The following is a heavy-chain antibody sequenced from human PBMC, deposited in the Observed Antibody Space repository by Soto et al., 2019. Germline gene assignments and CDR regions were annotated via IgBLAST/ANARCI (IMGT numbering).Heavy chain of an antibody. CDR1: GFTVSSNY. CDR3: AREFWSGPFDY. J-gene: IGHJ4*02. Sequence: GGSLRLSCAASGFTVSSNYMNWVRQAPGKGLEWVSVIYSSGSAYYADSVKGRFTVSRDDSKNTLYLQMNSLRAEDTAVYYCAREFWSGPFDYWGRGTLVTVSS. CDR2: IYSSGSA. V-gene: IGHV3-66*01. D-gene: IGHD3-3*01.